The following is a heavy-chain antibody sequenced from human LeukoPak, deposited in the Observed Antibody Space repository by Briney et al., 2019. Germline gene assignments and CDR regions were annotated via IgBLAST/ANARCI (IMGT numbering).Heavy chain of an antibody. D-gene: IGHD6-13*01. CDR1: GGSISSSSYY. CDR2: IYYSGST. CDR3: ARTWGTIAAAGTAGGFDP. Sequence: SETLSLTCTVSGGSISSSSYYWGWIRQPPGKGLEWIGSIYYSGSTYYNPSLKSRVTISVDTSKNQFSLKLSSVTAADTAVYYCARTWGTIAAAGTAGGFDPWGQGTLVTVSS. V-gene: IGHV4-39*07. J-gene: IGHJ5*02.